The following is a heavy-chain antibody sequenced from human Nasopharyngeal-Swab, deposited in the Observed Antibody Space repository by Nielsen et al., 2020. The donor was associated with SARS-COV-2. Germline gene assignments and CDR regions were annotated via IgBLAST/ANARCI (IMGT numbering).Heavy chain of an antibody. CDR3: ARGKYYDILTGYADAFDI. J-gene: IGHJ3*02. CDR2: ISYDGSNK. V-gene: IGHV3-30-3*01. D-gene: IGHD3-9*01. CDR1: GFTFSSYA. Sequence: GESLKISCAASGFTFSSYAMHWVRQAPGKGLEWVAVISYDGSNKYYADSVKGRFTISRDNSKNTLYLQMNSLRAEDTAVHYCARGKYYDILTGYADAFDIWGQGTMVTVSS.